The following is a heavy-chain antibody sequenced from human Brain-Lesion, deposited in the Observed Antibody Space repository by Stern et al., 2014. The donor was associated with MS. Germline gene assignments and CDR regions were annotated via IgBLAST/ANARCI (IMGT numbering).Heavy chain of an antibody. J-gene: IGHJ6*02. CDR2: IFNSGST. Sequence: VQLEESGPGLVKPSQTLSLSCTVSGGSISSGGYYWSWIRQPAGKGLEWIGRIFNSGSTSYNPSLKSRVPIPIDTSKNHFSLRLNSMTAADTAVYYCARGRVVPGFQYYATDVWGQGTTVIVSS. CDR3: ARGRVVPGFQYYATDV. CDR1: GGSISSGGYY. D-gene: IGHD2-2*01. V-gene: IGHV4-61*02.